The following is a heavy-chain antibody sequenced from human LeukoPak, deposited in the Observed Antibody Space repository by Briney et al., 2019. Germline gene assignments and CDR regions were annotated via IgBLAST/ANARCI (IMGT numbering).Heavy chain of an antibody. CDR2: IYYSGST. Sequence: PSETLSLTCTVSGGSIGGYYWSWIRQPPGKGLEWIGYIYYSGSTNYNPSLKSRVTKSVDTSKNQFSLKLSSVTAADTAVYYCARGGVRSDYWGQGTLVTVSS. CDR3: ARGGVRSDY. CDR1: GGSIGGYY. V-gene: IGHV4-59*01. D-gene: IGHD1-1*01. J-gene: IGHJ4*02.